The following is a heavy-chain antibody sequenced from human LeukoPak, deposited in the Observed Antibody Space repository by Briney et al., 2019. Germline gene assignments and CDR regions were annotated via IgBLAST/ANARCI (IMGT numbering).Heavy chain of an antibody. CDR3: ASESGSSANYGMDV. V-gene: IGHV4-30-2*01. J-gene: IGHJ6*02. CDR2: IYHSGST. CDR1: GGSISSGGYS. D-gene: IGHD2-2*01. Sequence: SQTLSLTCAVSGGSISSGGYSWRWLRQPPGKGLEWIGYIYHSGSTYYNPSLKSRVTISVDRSKNQFSPKLSSVTAADTAVYYCASESGSSANYGMDVWGQGTTVTVSS.